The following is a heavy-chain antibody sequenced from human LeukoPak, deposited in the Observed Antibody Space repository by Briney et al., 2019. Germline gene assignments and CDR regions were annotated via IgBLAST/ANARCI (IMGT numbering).Heavy chain of an antibody. J-gene: IGHJ4*02. V-gene: IGHV4-59*08. CDR2: IYYTGST. CDR1: SGSFSGYY. D-gene: IGHD3-10*01. CDR3: ARLSYGSGGHYNFYFDF. Sequence: SETLSLTCAVYSGSFSGYYWSWIRQPPGKGLEFIGYIYYTGSTNYNPSLKSRVTISVDTSNYQFSLNLSSVTAADTAVYYCARLSYGSGGHYNFYFDFWGQGTLVTVSA.